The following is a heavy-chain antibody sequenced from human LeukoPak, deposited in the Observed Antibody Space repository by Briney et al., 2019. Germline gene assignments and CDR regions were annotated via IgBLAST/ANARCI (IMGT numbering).Heavy chain of an antibody. CDR2: ISSNGGST. J-gene: IGHJ4*02. D-gene: IGHD3-10*01. CDR1: GFTFSRYA. Sequence: GGSLRLSCSASGFTFSRYAMHWVRQAPGKGLEYVSAISSNGGSTYYADSVKGRFTISRDNSRNTLHLQMSSLRVEDTAVYYCVRDSSSGSYFDYWGQGTLVTVSS. CDR3: VRDSSSGSYFDY. V-gene: IGHV3-64D*06.